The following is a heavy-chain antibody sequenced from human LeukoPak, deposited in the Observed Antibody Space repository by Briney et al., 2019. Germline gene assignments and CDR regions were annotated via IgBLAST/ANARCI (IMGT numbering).Heavy chain of an antibody. V-gene: IGHV3-11*06. J-gene: IGHJ6*02. CDR3: ARGYYGLDV. Sequence: GGSLRLSCVASGFIFSDRYMSWIRQASGKGLERVSYISSSSTYTSYADSVKGRFTISRDNAKNSLYLQMNSLRAEDTAVYYCARGYYGLDVWGQGTTVTVSS. CDR1: GFIFSDRY. CDR2: ISSSSTYT. D-gene: IGHD3-16*01.